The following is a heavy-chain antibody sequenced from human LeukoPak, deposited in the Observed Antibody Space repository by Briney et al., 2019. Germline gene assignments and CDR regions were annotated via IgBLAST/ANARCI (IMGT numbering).Heavy chain of an antibody. D-gene: IGHD6-19*01. CDR2: MYDSGGTTSYT. CDR1: GFTLSSYA. J-gene: IGHJ4*02. Sequence: PGGSLRLSCEASGFTLSSYAMNWVRQAPGKGLEWVAGMYDSGGTTSYTWYAGSVKGRFTISRDKFKNTLYLQMNSLRAEDTAVHYCAKNRQQWLVRPANFDYWGQGILVAVSS. V-gene: IGHV3-23*01. CDR3: AKNRQQWLVRPANFDY.